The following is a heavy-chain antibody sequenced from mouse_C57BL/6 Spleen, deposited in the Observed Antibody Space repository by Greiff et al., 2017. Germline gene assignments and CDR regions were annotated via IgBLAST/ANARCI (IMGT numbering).Heavy chain of an antibody. CDR2: SRNKANDYTT. J-gene: IGHJ1*03. CDR3: ARDGIHWYFDV. CDR1: GFTFSDFY. V-gene: IGHV7-1*01. Sequence: DVMLVESGGGLVQSGRSLRLSCATSGFTFSDFYMEWVRQAPGKGLEWIAASRNKANDYTTEYSASVKGRFIVSRDTSQSILYLQMNALRAEDTAIYYCARDGIHWYFDVWGTGTTVTVSS.